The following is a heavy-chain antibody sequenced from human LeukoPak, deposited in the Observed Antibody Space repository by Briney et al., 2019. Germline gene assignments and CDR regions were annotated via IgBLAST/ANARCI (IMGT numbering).Heavy chain of an antibody. CDR3: AKIVTSATAY. Sequence: GGSLRLSCSASGFIFSNYGMSWVRQVPGKGLEWVSAIGGSGGTTYYGDSVKGRFTVSRDNSRNTLYLQMNSLRAEDTAVYYCAKIVTSATAYWGQGTLVTVSS. CDR2: IGGSGGTT. D-gene: IGHD2-15*01. V-gene: IGHV3-23*01. J-gene: IGHJ4*02. CDR1: GFIFSNYG.